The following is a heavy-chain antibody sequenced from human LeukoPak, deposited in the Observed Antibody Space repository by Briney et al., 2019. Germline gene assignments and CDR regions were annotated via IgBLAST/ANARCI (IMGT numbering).Heavy chain of an antibody. CDR1: GLTFSSYA. Sequence: GGSLRLSCAASGLTFSSYAMNWVRQAPGKGLEWVSYISSSSSTIYYADSVKGRFTISRDNAKNSLYLQMNSLRAEDTAVYYCAREGIAVAAALYFDYWGQGTLVTVSS. J-gene: IGHJ4*02. CDR3: AREGIAVAAALYFDY. CDR2: ISSSSSTI. D-gene: IGHD6-19*01. V-gene: IGHV3-48*01.